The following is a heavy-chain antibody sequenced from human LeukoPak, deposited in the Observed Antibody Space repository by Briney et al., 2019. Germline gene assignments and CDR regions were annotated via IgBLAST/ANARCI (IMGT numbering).Heavy chain of an antibody. V-gene: IGHV3-20*04. CDR1: GFNFDDYG. CDR3: ARDRFSGSYVPWLPDY. D-gene: IGHD1-26*01. Sequence: PGGSLRLSCAVSGFNFDDYGMSWVRQVPGKGLEWVSGINWNGGSIGYGDSVKGRFTISGDNAKNSLYLQMNSLRAEDTAMYYCARDRFSGSYVPWLPDYWGQGTLVTVSS. J-gene: IGHJ4*02. CDR2: INWNGGSI.